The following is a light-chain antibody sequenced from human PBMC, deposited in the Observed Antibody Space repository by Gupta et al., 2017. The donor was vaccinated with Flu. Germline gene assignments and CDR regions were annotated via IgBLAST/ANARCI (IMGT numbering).Light chain of an antibody. Sequence: GQTARITCAGDEMGSKCAHWYQQKPGQAPVLVIYDDTNRPSGIPERFSASNSGKTVSLTISRVEEEDEADYYCHVSDGSSKQYVFGTGTKLTVL. CDR2: DDT. CDR1: EMGSKC. V-gene: IGLV3-21*02. CDR3: HVSDGSSKQYV. J-gene: IGLJ1*01.